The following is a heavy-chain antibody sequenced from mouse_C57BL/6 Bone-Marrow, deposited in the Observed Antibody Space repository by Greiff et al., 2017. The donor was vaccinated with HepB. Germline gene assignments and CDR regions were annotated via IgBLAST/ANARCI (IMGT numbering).Heavy chain of an antibody. Sequence: VKVVESGAELARPGASVKLSCKASGYTFTSYGISWVKQRTGQGLEWIGEIYPRSGNTYYNEKFKGKATLTADKSSSTAYMELRSLTSEDSAVYFCARPQFITTVVALYYYAMDYWGQGTSVTVSS. D-gene: IGHD1-1*01. CDR1: GYTFTSYG. J-gene: IGHJ4*01. V-gene: IGHV1-81*01. CDR2: IYPRSGNT. CDR3: ARPQFITTVVALYYYAMDY.